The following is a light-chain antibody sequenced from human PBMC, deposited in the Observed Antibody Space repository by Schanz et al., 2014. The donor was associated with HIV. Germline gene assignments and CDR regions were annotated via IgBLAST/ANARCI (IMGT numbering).Light chain of an antibody. J-gene: IGKJ1*01. CDR1: QSISSY. CDR3: LQDYDYRWA. Sequence: IQMTQSPSSLSASVGDRVTITCRASQSISSYLNWYQQKPGKAPKLLIYAASSLQSGVPSRFSGSGSGQDFTLTISSLQPEDFATYYCLQDYDYRWAFGQGTKVEIK. V-gene: IGKV1-6*01. CDR2: AAS.